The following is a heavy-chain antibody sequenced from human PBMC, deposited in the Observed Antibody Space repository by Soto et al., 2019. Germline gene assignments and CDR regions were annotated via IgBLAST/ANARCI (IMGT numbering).Heavy chain of an antibody. CDR3: ATPTHDYYDSSAYGFDY. CDR1: GGTFSRYA. V-gene: IGHV1-69*12. Sequence: QVQLVQSGAEVKKPGSSVKVSCKASGGTFSRYAISWVRQAPGQGLEWMGGIIPIFGTANYAQKFQGRVTITADESTSTAYMELSSLRSEDTAVYYCATPTHDYYDSSAYGFDYWGQGTLVTVSS. CDR2: IIPIFGTA. J-gene: IGHJ4*02. D-gene: IGHD3-22*01.